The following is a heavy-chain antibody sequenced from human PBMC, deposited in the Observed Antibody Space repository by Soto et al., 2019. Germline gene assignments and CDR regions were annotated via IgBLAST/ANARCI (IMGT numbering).Heavy chain of an antibody. D-gene: IGHD6-13*01. CDR2: IWFDASHE. V-gene: IGHV3-33*01. CDR1: GFSFSDYG. Sequence: QVHQVESGGGVVQPGTSLRLSCAASGFSFSDYGMHWVRQAPGKGLEWLTIIWFDASHEYYADSVKGRFTISRDNSNNTLYLQLNSLTADDTAVYFCARDQGRATADGPLGNGLDVWGQGTAVTVSS. J-gene: IGHJ6*02. CDR3: ARDQGRATADGPLGNGLDV.